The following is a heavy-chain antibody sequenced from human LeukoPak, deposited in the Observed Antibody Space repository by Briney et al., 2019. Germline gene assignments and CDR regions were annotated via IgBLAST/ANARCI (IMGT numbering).Heavy chain of an antibody. CDR1: GFTFSSYS. CDR3: ARSDYSGNAFDI. V-gene: IGHV3-21*01. D-gene: IGHD3-16*01. J-gene: IGHJ3*02. Sequence: GGSLRLSCAASGFTFSSYSMNWVRQAPGKGLEWVSSISSSSYIYYADSVKGRFTISRDNAKNSLYLQMNSLRAEDTAVYYCARSDYSGNAFDIWGQGTMVTVSS. CDR2: ISSSSYI.